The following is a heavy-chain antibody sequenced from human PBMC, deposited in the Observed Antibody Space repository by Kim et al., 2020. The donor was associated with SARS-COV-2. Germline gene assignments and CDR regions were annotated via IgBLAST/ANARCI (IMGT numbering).Heavy chain of an antibody. J-gene: IGHJ4*02. V-gene: IGHV1-3*01. CDR3: ARDLLSDREFLLDY. Sequence: ASVKVSCKASGYTFTLYAMQWVRPAPGQRPEWMGYINGGNGDTKYSQNFQGRVTFTRDTSATTFYMELSSLRSEDTAVYYCARDLLSDREFLLDYWGQGALVTVSS. D-gene: IGHD3-10*01. CDR2: INGGNGDT. CDR1: GYTFTLYA.